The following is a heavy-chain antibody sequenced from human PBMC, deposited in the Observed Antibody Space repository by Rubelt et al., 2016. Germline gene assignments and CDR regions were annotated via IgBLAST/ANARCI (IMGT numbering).Heavy chain of an antibody. J-gene: IGHJ4*02. CDR1: GFTFSRYW. CDR3: ARGDGHTPTFDY. CDR2: IKEDGSEE. D-gene: IGHD5-24*01. Sequence: LVQPGGSLRLSCAASGFTFSRYWMAWVRQVPGKGLEWVGNIKEDGSEEHCVDSVKGRFTISRDNANNSLYLHMSGLRAEETAVYYCARGDGHTPTFDYWGQGTLVTVSS. V-gene: IGHV3-7*05.